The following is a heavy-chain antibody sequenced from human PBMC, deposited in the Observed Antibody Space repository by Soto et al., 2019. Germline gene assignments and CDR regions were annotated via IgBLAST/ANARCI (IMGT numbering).Heavy chain of an antibody. D-gene: IGHD3-10*01. CDR1: GGTFSSYA. Sequence: QVQLVQSGAEVKKPGSSVKVSCKASGGTFSSYAISWVRQAPGQGLEWMGGIIPIFGTANYAQKFQGRVTITADESTSPAYMELSRLRSADTAVYYGAIYYYGAGRPCDPWGQGTLVTVSS. CDR3: AIYYYGAGRPCDP. V-gene: IGHV1-69*01. CDR2: IIPIFGTA. J-gene: IGHJ5*02.